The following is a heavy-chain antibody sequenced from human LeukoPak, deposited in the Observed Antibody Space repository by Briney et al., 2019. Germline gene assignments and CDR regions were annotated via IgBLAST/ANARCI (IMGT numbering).Heavy chain of an antibody. V-gene: IGHV4-39*07. D-gene: IGHD3-10*01. Sequence: PSETLSLTCTVSGGSISSSGSYWGWIRQPPGKGLEWIGSVYYSGNTYNPSLKSRVTISVDTSKNQFSLKLSSVTAADTAVYYCAREELYYYGSGSYFGDYYYMDVWGKGTTVTVSS. J-gene: IGHJ6*03. CDR1: GGSISSSGSY. CDR2: VYYSGNT. CDR3: AREELYYYGSGSYFGDYYYMDV.